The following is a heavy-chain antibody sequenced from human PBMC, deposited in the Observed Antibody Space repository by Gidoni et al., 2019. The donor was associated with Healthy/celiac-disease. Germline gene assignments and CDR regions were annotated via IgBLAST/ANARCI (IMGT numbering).Heavy chain of an antibody. Sequence: EVQLLESGGGLVQPGGSLRLSCAASGLPFSSDAMGWVRQAPGKGLAWGSAISGSGGSTYYADSVKGRFTISRDNSKNTLYLQMNSLRAEDTAVYYCAKPLQLERRSYYYYGMDVWGQGTTVTVSS. D-gene: IGHD1-1*01. CDR3: AKPLQLERRSYYYYGMDV. CDR1: GLPFSSDA. J-gene: IGHJ6*02. CDR2: ISGSGGST. V-gene: IGHV3-23*01.